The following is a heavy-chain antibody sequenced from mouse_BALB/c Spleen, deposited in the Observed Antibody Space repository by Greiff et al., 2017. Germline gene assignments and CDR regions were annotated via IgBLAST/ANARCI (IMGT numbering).Heavy chain of an antibody. CDR2: ISYSGST. J-gene: IGHJ1*01. D-gene: IGHD1-1*01. V-gene: IGHV3-2*02. Sequence: EVKLMESGPGLVKPSQSLSLTCTVTGYSITSDYAWNWIRQFPGNQLEWMGYISYSGSTSYNPSLKSRISITRDTSKNQFFLQLNSVTTEDTATYYCANYYGSSYWYFEVWGAGTTVTVSS. CDR1: GYSITSDYA. CDR3: ANYYGSSYWYFEV.